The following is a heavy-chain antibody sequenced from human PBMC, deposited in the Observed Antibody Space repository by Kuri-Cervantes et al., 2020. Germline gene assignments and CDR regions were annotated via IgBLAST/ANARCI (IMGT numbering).Heavy chain of an antibody. D-gene: IGHD4-17*01. CDR3: ARDRYGDYVGFHYYYYYGMDV. J-gene: IGHJ6*02. V-gene: IGHV1-2*02. Sequence: ASVKVSCKASGGTFSSYTISWVRQAPGQGLGWMGWINPNSGGTNYAQKFQGRVTMTRDTSISTAYMELSRLRSDDTAVYYCARDRYGDYVGFHYYYYYGMDVWGQGTTVTVSS. CDR2: INPNSGGT. CDR1: GGTFSSYT.